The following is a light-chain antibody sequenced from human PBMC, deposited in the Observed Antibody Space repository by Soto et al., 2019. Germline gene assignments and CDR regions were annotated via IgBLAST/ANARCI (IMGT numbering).Light chain of an antibody. Sequence: EIGMTLSPATVSVSPGERATLSYRASQSVSSNLAWYQQKPGQAPRLLIYGASTRATGIPARFSGSGSGTEFTLTISSLQSEDFAVYYCQQYNNWPPITFGQVTRLEIK. CDR3: QQYNNWPPIT. CDR2: GAS. J-gene: IGKJ5*01. V-gene: IGKV3-15*01. CDR1: QSVSSN.